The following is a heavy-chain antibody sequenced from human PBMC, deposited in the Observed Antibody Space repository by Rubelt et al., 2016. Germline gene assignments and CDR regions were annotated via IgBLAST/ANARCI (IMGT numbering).Heavy chain of an antibody. Sequence: EVQLVESGGGLVQPGGSLRLSCAASGFTFSSYSMNWVRQAPGKGLEWVANIKQDGSEKYYVDSVKGRFTISRDNAKNSLYLQMNSLRAEDTAVYYCARGLRDTIFGVVITPSDYWGQGTLVTVSS. V-gene: IGHV3-7*01. D-gene: IGHD3-3*01. CDR3: ARGLRDTIFGVVITPSDY. J-gene: IGHJ4*02. CDR1: GFTFSSYS. CDR2: IKQDGSEK.